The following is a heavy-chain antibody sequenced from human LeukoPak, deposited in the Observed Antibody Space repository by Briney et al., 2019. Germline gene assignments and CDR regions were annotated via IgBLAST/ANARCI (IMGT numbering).Heavy chain of an antibody. D-gene: IGHD1-26*01. J-gene: IGHJ6*03. CDR3: ARVRGSYYYYYYMDV. CDR1: GFTFSSYS. Sequence: GGSLRLSCAASGFTFSSYSVNWVRQAPGKGLEWVSSISSSSSYIYYADSVKGRFTISRDNAKNSLYLQMNSLRAKDTAVYYCARVRGSYYYYYYMDVWGKGTTVTVSS. V-gene: IGHV3-21*01. CDR2: ISSSSSYI.